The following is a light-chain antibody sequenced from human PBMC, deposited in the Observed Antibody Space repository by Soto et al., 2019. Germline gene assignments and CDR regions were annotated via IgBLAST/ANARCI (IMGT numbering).Light chain of an antibody. J-gene: IGKJ5*01. CDR2: GAS. CDR3: QQRHMWPIT. V-gene: IGKV3-15*01. Sequence: VMTQSPATLSVSPGERATLSCRASQNLRSSLAWYQQKPGQAPRPLIYGASTRATGIPARFSGSGSGTDFALTISSLEPEDSAVYYCQQRHMWPITFGQGTRLEI. CDR1: QNLRSS.